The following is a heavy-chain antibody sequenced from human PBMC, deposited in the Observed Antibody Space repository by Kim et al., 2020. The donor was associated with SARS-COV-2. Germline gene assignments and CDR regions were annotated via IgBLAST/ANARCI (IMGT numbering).Heavy chain of an antibody. V-gene: IGHV4-59*01. CDR2: IYYSGST. CDR1: GGSISSYY. Sequence: SETLSLTCTVSGGSISSYYWSWIRQPPGKGLEWIGYIYYSGSTNYNPSLKSRVTISVDTSKNQFSLKLSSVTAADTAVYYCARLLQDYGDSNWFDPWGQGTLVTVSS. D-gene: IGHD4-17*01. J-gene: IGHJ5*02. CDR3: ARLLQDYGDSNWFDP.